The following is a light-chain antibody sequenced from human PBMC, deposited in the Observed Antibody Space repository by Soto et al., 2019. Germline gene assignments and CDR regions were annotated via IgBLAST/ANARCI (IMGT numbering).Light chain of an antibody. CDR2: AAS. Sequence: EVVLTQSPVNLYLSAVQRATRSCRASQSFRGLLAWYKQTRGQAPRXLSYAASNRATGIPDRFSGSGSGTEFTLTISRLEPEDFEVYYCQQSGNSPPTFGQGTKVDIK. J-gene: IGKJ1*01. CDR1: QSFRGL. CDR3: QQSGNSPPT. V-gene: IGKV3-11*01.